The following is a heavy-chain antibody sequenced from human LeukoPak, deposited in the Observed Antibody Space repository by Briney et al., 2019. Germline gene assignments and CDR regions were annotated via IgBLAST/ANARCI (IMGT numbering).Heavy chain of an antibody. CDR1: GFTFSSYE. J-gene: IGHJ6*03. Sequence: PGGSLRLSCAASGFTFSSYEMNWVRQAPGKGLEYVSAISSNGGSTYYANSVKGRFTISRDNSKNTLYLQMGSLRAEDMAVYYCARDRDTQPYYYYYYMDVWGKGTTVTVSS. CDR3: ARDRDTQPYYYYYYMDV. CDR2: ISSNGGST. D-gene: IGHD5-24*01. V-gene: IGHV3-64*01.